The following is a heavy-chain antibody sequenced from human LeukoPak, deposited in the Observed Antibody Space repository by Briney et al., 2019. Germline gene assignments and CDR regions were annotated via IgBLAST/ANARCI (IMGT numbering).Heavy chain of an antibody. Sequence: GGSLRLSCAASGFTFGAYIMNWVRQAPGKGLEWVSSIGRSGNYIYHADSVKGRFTISRDNAKNSLYLQMSSLRAEDTAVYYCARQAGPYYMDVWGKGTTVTVSS. J-gene: IGHJ6*03. CDR3: ARQAGPYYMDV. CDR2: IGRSGNYI. CDR1: GFTFGAYI. V-gene: IGHV3-21*01. D-gene: IGHD6-13*01.